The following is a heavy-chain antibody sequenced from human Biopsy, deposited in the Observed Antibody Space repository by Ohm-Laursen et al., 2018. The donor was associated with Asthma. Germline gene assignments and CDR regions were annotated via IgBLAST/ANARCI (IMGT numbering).Heavy chain of an antibody. CDR1: EFTFGDYW. V-gene: IGHV3-7*01. CDR3: ARTFHFWSPYHAEHYQL. Sequence: SLGLSCTASEFTFGDYWMSWVRQVPGKGLEWVANIKHDGTEKNHVDSLKGRFTISRDNAKNSLYLQMNSLRAEDTAVYYCARTFHFWSPYHAEHYQLWGQGTLVTVSS. D-gene: IGHD3-3*02. J-gene: IGHJ1*01. CDR2: IKHDGTEK.